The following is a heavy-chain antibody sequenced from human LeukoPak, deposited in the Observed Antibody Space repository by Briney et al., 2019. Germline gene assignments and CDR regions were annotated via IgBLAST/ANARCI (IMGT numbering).Heavy chain of an antibody. D-gene: IGHD6-25*01. Sequence: HPGGSLRLSCAASGFTFSTYTMYWVRHPPGKRLEWVSIIGNNGGGIHYADSVKGRFTISRDNSKNTLYLQMNSLRAEDTAVYYCAKWPHRLSGLFDYWGQGTLVTVSS. CDR1: GFTFSTYT. J-gene: IGHJ4*02. CDR3: AKWPHRLSGLFDY. CDR2: IGNNGGGI. V-gene: IGHV3-23*01.